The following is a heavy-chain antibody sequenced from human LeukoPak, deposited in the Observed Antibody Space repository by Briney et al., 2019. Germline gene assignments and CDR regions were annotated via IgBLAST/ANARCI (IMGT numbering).Heavy chain of an antibody. J-gene: IGHJ6*03. D-gene: IGHD1-20*01. CDR1: GGSISSSSYY. CDR3: AREHPNNWNYYYYYMDV. V-gene: IGHV4-39*07. CDR2: IYYSGST. Sequence: SETLSLTCTVSGGSISSSSYYWGWIRQPPGKGLEWIGSIYYSGSTYYNPSLKSRVTISVDTSKNQFSLKLSSVTAADTAVNYCAREHPNNWNYYYYYMDVWGKGTTVAVSS.